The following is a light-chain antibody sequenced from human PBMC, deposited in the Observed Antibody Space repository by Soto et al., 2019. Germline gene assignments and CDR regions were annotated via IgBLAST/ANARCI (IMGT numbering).Light chain of an antibody. CDR3: QQYHKWPPIT. CDR1: QSVDGY. Sequence: ELVMTQSPGTLSVSLGESATLSCRASQSVDGYLAWYQQKPGQAPRLLIYGASTRATGFTARFRGGVSGTEFTRTISSLQSEDSAVYYCQQYHKWPPITFGQGTRLE. V-gene: IGKV3-15*01. J-gene: IGKJ5*01. CDR2: GAS.